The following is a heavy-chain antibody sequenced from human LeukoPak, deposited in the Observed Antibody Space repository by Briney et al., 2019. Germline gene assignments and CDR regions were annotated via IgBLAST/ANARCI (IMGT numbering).Heavy chain of an antibody. J-gene: IGHJ6*02. CDR1: GGSLSSGGYY. Sequence: PSGTLSLTCTVSGGSLSSGGYYWSWIRQHPGKGLEWIGYIYYSGSTYYNPSLKSRVTISVDTSKNQFSLKLSSVTAADTAVYYCARGIYCYFPSAYYYHGMDVGGQGTTVTV. D-gene: IGHD3-16*02. CDR2: IYYSGST. V-gene: IGHV4-31*03. CDR3: ARGIYCYFPSAYYYHGMDV.